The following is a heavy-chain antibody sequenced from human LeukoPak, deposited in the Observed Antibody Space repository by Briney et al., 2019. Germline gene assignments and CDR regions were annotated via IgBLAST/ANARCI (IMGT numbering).Heavy chain of an antibody. CDR3: AKDKWQVGATPFDY. Sequence: GGSPRLSCAASGFTFDDYAMHWVRQAPGKGLEGVSGISWNSGSIGYADSVKGRFTISRDNAKNSLYLQMNSLRAEDTALYYCAKDKWQVGATPFDYWGQGTLVTVSS. CDR1: GFTFDDYA. CDR2: ISWNSGSI. D-gene: IGHD1-26*01. V-gene: IGHV3-9*01. J-gene: IGHJ4*02.